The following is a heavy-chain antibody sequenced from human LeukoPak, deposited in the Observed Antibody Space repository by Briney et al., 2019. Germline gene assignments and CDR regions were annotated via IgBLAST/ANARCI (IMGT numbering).Heavy chain of an antibody. D-gene: IGHD4-17*01. Sequence: GGSLRLSCAASGFTFEDYGMSWVRQAPGKGLEGVACITWSGASTGFADSVKGRFTISRDTAKNSLYLGMSSLRAEDTALYYCAREYGDYSSYFDLWGRGTLVTVSS. CDR2: ITWSGAST. CDR1: GFTFEDYG. J-gene: IGHJ2*01. CDR3: AREYGDYSSYFDL. V-gene: IGHV3-20*04.